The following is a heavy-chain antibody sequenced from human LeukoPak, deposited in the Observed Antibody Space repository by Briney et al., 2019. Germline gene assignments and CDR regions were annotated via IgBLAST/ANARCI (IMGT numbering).Heavy chain of an antibody. D-gene: IGHD6-13*01. J-gene: IGHJ4*02. Sequence: GGSLRLSCAASGFTFSSYAMSWVRQAPGKGLEWVSAISSSGGSTYYADSVKGRFTISRDNSKNTLYLQMNSLRAEDTAVYYCAKLSRGYSSSWYSNFDYWGQGTLVTVSS. V-gene: IGHV3-23*01. CDR1: GFTFSSYA. CDR2: ISSSGGST. CDR3: AKLSRGYSSSWYSNFDY.